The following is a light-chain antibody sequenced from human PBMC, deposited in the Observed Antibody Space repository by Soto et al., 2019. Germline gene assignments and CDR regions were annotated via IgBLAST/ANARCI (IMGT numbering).Light chain of an antibody. CDR2: GAS. V-gene: IGKV3-15*01. CDR1: QSVSRN. J-gene: IGKJ4*01. CDR3: QQYNNWPLT. Sequence: DIVLTQPPATTSVSPGERVTLSCRASQSVSRNLAWYQQKPGQAPRLLIYGASTRATGTPARFSGSGSGTEFTLTISSLQSEDFAVYYCQQYNNWPLTFGGGTKVEIK.